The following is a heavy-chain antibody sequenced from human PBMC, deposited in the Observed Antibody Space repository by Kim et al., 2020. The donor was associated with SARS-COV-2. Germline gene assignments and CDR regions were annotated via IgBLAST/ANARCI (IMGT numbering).Heavy chain of an antibody. Sequence: GGSLRLSCVGSGFSFNTFGMHWVRQAPGKGLEWVAILSHDGTKRHYADSVQGRFTISRDNSKNTMFLQMNSLRAEYPDVYYCVRDLSTEISGWYYWAKGT. D-gene: IGHD6-19*01. CDR3: VRDLSTEISGWYY. CDR1: GFSFNTFG. CDR2: LSHDGTKR. J-gene: IGHJ4*02. V-gene: IGHV3-30*03.